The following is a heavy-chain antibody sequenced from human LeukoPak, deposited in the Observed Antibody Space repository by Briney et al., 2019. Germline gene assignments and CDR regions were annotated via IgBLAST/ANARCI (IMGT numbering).Heavy chain of an antibody. CDR1: GFTFDNYG. CDR3: ARVRYSSGWYIDY. V-gene: IGHV3-20*01. J-gene: IGHJ4*02. D-gene: IGHD6-19*01. Sequence: GGALRLSCAASGFTFDNYGMSWLRQAPGKGLEWVSGINWNGGSTPYADSVKGRFTIYRDNAQNSLYLQMNSLRAEHTALYHCARVRYSSGWYIDYWGQGTLVTVSS. CDR2: INWNGGST.